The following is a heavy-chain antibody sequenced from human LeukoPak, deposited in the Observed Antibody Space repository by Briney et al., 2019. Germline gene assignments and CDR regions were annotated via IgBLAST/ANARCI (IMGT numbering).Heavy chain of an antibody. CDR1: GGSFSGYY. D-gene: IGHD3-22*01. J-gene: IGHJ4*02. V-gene: IGHV4-34*01. CDR2: INHSGST. CDR3: ARVLVSLAGSGYLDY. Sequence: SETLSLTCAVYGGSFSGYYWSWIRQPPGKGLEWIGEINHSGSTNYNPSLKSRVTISVDTSKNQFSLKLSSVTAADTAVYYCARVLVSLAGSGYLDYWGQGTLVTVSS.